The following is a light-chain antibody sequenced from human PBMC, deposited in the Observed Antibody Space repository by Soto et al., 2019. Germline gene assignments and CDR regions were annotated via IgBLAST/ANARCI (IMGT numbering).Light chain of an antibody. CDR3: GSYTGSSINTVV. Sequence: QSALTQPASVSGSPGQSITISCTGYIHYDFVSWYQQHPGTAPKLVIYEVSNRPSGTSDRFSGSKSGHTASLTISGLQTEDEAVYYCGSYTGSSINTVVFGGGTKLTVL. CDR2: EVS. V-gene: IGLV2-14*01. J-gene: IGLJ2*01. CDR1: IHYDF.